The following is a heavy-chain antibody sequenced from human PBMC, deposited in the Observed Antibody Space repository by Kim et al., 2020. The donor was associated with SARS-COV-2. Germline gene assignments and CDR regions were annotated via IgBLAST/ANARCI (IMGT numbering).Heavy chain of an antibody. Sequence: GGSLRLSCAASGFTFSSYSMNWVRQAPGKGLEWVSYISSSSTIYYADSVKGRFTISRDNAKNSLYLQMNSLRDEDTAVYYCARERVGISGGDYWGQGTLVTVSS. D-gene: IGHD6-19*01. J-gene: IGHJ4*02. V-gene: IGHV3-48*02. CDR1: GFTFSSYS. CDR3: ARERVGISGGDY. CDR2: ISSSSTI.